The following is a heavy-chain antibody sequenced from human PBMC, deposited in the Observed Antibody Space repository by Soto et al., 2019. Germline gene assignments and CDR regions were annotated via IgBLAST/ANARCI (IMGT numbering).Heavy chain of an antibody. J-gene: IGHJ5*02. CDR3: ARQGLWPFIASNWFDP. CDR1: GGSISSSSYY. Sequence: QLQLQESGPGLVKPSETLSLTCTVSGGSISSSSYYWGWIRQPPGKGLEWIGSIYYSGSTHYNPSLKSRVTISVDTSKNQFSLKLSSVTAADTAVYYCARQGLWPFIASNWFDPWGQGTLVTVSS. V-gene: IGHV4-39*01. D-gene: IGHD6-13*01. CDR2: IYYSGST.